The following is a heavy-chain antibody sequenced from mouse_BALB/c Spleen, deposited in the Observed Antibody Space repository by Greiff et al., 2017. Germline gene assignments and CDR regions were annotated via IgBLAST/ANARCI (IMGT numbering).Heavy chain of an antibody. J-gene: IGHJ3*01. CDR2: IWAGGST. CDR3: ARDGITTGAY. D-gene: IGHD1-1*01. CDR1: GFSLTSYG. Sequence: ESGPGLVALSQSLSITCTVSGFSLTSYGVPWVRQTPGKGLEWLGVIWAGGSTIYNSALLSRLSISKDNSKSQVFLKMNSLQTDDTAMSCCARDGITTGAYWGQGTLVTVSA. V-gene: IGHV2-9*02.